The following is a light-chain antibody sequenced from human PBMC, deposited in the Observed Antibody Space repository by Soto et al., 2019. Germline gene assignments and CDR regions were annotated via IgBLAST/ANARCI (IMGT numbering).Light chain of an antibody. Sequence: QSALTQPRSVSGSPGQSVTISCTGTSSDVGGYNYVSWYQQHPGKAPKLMIYDVSKRPSGVPDRFSGSKSGNTAYLTISGLQAEDEADYYCCSYAGSYRGVFGTGTKVTVL. V-gene: IGLV2-11*01. CDR3: CSYAGSYRGV. CDR2: DVS. CDR1: SSDVGGYNY. J-gene: IGLJ1*01.